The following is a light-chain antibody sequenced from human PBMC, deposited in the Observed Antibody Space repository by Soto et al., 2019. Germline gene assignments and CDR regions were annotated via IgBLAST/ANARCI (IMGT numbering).Light chain of an antibody. CDR3: QQYYSTPPIT. CDR2: WAS. J-gene: IGKJ3*01. CDR1: QSVLYSSNNKNY. V-gene: IGKV4-1*01. Sequence: DIVMTQSPDSLAVSLGERATINCKSSQSVLYSSNNKNYLAWYQQKPGQPPKLLIYWASTRESGVPDRFSGSGSGTDFPLTISSLQAEDLAVYYCQQYYSTPPITFGPGTKVDIK.